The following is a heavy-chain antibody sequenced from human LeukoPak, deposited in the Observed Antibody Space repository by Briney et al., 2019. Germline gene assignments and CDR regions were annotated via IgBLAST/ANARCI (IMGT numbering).Heavy chain of an antibody. CDR1: GFTFSSFW. V-gene: IGHV3-7*03. CDR2: IKQDGSEK. Sequence: PGGSLRLSYAVSGFTFSSFWMSWVRQAPGKGLEWVANIKQDGSEKYYVDSVKGRFTISRDNAKNSLFLQMNSLRAEDTAVYYCATGRQMGYWGQGTLVTVSS. J-gene: IGHJ4*02. CDR3: ATGRQMGY. D-gene: IGHD5-24*01.